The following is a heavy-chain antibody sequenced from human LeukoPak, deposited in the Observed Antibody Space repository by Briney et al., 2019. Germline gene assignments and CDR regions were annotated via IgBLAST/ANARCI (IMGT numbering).Heavy chain of an antibody. CDR2: IYYSGST. CDR1: GGSISSSSYY. CDR3: ARHGPGSYSGDFDY. Sequence: PSETLSLTCTVSGGSISSSSYYWGWIRQPPGKGLEWIGSIYYSGSTYYNPSLKSRVTISVDTSKNQFSLKLSSVTAADTAVYYCARHGPGSYSGDFDYWGQGTLVTVSS. J-gene: IGHJ4*02. D-gene: IGHD1-26*01. V-gene: IGHV4-39*01.